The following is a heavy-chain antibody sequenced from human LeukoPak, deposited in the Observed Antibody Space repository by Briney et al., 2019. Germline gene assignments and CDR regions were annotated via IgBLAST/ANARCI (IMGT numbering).Heavy chain of an antibody. CDR1: GGSFSDYY. D-gene: IGHD4-17*01. Sequence: TSETLSLTCAVYGGSFSDYYWSWIRQPPGKGLEWIGEIHHSGSTNYNPSLKSRVTISVDTSKNQVSLKLSSVTAADTAVYYCARGDYGDYHDAFDIWGQGTMVTVSS. V-gene: IGHV4-34*01. J-gene: IGHJ3*02. CDR3: ARGDYGDYHDAFDI. CDR2: IHHSGST.